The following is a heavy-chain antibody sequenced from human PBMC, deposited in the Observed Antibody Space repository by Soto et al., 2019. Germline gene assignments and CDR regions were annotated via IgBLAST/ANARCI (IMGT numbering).Heavy chain of an antibody. Sequence: ASVKVSCKASGYTFSGFYMHWVRQAPGQGLEWMGWINPNSGGTKSAEKFQGRVAMTRDTSISTAYMELSRLTSDDTAVYYCASAAVTGTAGLDFWGQGTQVTVSS. CDR1: GYTFSGFY. CDR2: INPNSGGT. J-gene: IGHJ4*02. CDR3: ASAAVTGTAGLDF. D-gene: IGHD6-19*01. V-gene: IGHV1-2*02.